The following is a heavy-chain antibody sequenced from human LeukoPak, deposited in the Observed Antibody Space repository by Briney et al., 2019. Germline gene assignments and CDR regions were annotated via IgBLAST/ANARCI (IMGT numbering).Heavy chain of an antibody. CDR3: ARSLVGATISGY. J-gene: IGHJ4*02. D-gene: IGHD1-26*01. CDR2: INPNSGGT. CDR1: GYTFTGYY. Sequence: ASVKVSCKASGYTFTGYYMHWVRQAPGQGLEWMGWINPNSGGTNYAQKFQGRVTMTRDTSISTAYMELSRLRSDDTAVYYCARSLVGATISGYWGQGTLVTVSS. V-gene: IGHV1-2*02.